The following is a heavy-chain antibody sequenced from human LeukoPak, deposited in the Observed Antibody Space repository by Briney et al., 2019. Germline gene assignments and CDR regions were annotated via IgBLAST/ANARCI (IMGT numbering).Heavy chain of an antibody. J-gene: IGHJ4*02. Sequence: SETLSLTCTVSGGSISTTSYYWGWIRQPPGKGLEWIGNIYYSGSTFYNPSFKSRVTISVDTSKNQFSLKVNSMTAADTAVHFCARRTWGGPHYFDYWGQGTLVTVSS. CDR1: GGSISTTSYY. CDR3: ARRTWGGPHYFDY. V-gene: IGHV4-39*01. D-gene: IGHD3-3*01. CDR2: IYYSGST.